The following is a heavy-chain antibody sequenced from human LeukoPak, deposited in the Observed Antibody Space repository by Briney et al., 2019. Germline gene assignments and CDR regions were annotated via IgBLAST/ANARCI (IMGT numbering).Heavy chain of an antibody. J-gene: IGHJ4*02. Sequence: GESLKISCKGSGYSFTSYWIGWVRQMPGKGLEWMGIIYPGDSDTRYSPSFQGQVTISADKSISTAYLQWSSLKASDTAMYYCARRCYYDSSGYYRSYAFDIWGQGTLVTVSS. CDR2: IYPGDSDT. D-gene: IGHD3-22*01. V-gene: IGHV5-51*01. CDR3: ARRCYYDSSGYYRSYAFDI. CDR1: GYSFTSYW.